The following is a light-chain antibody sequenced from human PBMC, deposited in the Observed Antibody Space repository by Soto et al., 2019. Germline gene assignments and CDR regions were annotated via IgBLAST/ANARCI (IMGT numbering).Light chain of an antibody. CDR2: EVS. CDR3: CSYGGRSTYV. Sequence: QSVLTQPASVSGSPGQSITISCTGTSSDAGSYNLVSWYQQHPGKAPKLMIYEVSKRPSGVSNRFSGSKSANTASLTISGLQADDEADYYCCSYGGRSTYVFGTGTKVTVL. V-gene: IGLV2-23*02. CDR1: SSDAGSYNL. J-gene: IGLJ1*01.